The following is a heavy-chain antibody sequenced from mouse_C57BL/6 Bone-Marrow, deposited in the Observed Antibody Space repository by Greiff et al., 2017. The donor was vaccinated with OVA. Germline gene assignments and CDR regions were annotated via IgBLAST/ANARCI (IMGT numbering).Heavy chain of an antibody. J-gene: IGHJ3*01. Sequence: EVKLVESGGGLVQPTGSLKLSCAASGFSFNTYAMNWVRQAPGKGLEWVARIRSKSNNYASYYADSVKDRLTISRDESESMLYLQMNNLKTEDTAMYYCVRQGSNAFAYWGQGTLVTVSA. D-gene: IGHD1-1*01. CDR3: VRQGSNAFAY. CDR2: IRSKSNNYAS. CDR1: GFSFNTYA. V-gene: IGHV10-1*01.